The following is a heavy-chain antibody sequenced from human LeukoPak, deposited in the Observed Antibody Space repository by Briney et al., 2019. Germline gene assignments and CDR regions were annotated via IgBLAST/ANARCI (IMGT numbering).Heavy chain of an antibody. J-gene: IGHJ1*01. CDR1: GYTFTGYY. D-gene: IGHD2-2*01. Sequence: RASVKVSCKASGYTFTGYYMHWVRQAPGKGLEWMGWINPNSGGTNYAQKFQGRVTMTRDTSISTAYMELTRQRSDDTAVYFSARVNIIVVPAAPADWGQGTLVTVSS. CDR2: INPNSGGT. CDR3: ARVNIIVVPAAPAD. V-gene: IGHV1-2*02.